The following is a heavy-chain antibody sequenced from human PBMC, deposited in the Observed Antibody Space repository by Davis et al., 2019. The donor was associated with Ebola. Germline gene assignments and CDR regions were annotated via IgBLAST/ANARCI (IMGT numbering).Heavy chain of an antibody. V-gene: IGHV4-59*01. J-gene: IGHJ6*02. D-gene: IGHD2-2*01. Sequence: GSLRLSCTVSGGSISSYYWSWIRQPPGKGLEWIGYIYYSGSTNYNPSLKSRVTISVDTSKNQFSLKLSSVTAADTAVYYCARDVGYCSSTSCIYYYYYGMDVWGQGTTVTVSS. CDR1: GGSISSYY. CDR3: ARDVGYCSSTSCIYYYYYGMDV. CDR2: IYYSGST.